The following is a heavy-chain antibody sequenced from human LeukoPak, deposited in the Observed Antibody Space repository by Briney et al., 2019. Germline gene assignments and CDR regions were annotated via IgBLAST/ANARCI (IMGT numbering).Heavy chain of an antibody. CDR1: GFTFSSYT. Sequence: GGSLRLSCAASGFTFSSYTIHWVRQAPGKGLQWVSSISTSSIYIYYADSVKGRFTISRDNATKSLYLQMNSLRAEDTAVYFCAKGSKAVLFTRDHYMDVWGKGTTVTISS. D-gene: IGHD6-19*01. V-gene: IGHV3-21*01. J-gene: IGHJ6*03. CDR3: AKGSKAVLFTRDHYMDV. CDR2: ISTSSIYI.